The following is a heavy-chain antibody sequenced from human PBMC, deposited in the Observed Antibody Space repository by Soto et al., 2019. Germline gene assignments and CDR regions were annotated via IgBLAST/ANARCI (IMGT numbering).Heavy chain of an antibody. J-gene: IGHJ6*03. D-gene: IGHD2-2*01. CDR1: GGSISSSSYY. Sequence: PSETLSLTCTVSGGSISSSSYYWGWIRQPPGKGLEWIGGIYYSGSTYYNPSLKSRVTISVDTSKNQFSLKLSSVTAADTAVYYCARRRTDIVVVPAAMDYYYMDVWGKGTTVTVSS. V-gene: IGHV4-39*01. CDR2: IYYSGST. CDR3: ARRRTDIVVVPAAMDYYYMDV.